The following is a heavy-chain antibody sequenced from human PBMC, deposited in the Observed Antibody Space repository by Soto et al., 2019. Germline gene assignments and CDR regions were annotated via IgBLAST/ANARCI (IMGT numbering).Heavy chain of an antibody. CDR1: GFTFSSYG. CDR3: ARDLGGEAAGTGY. CDR2: IWYDGSNK. V-gene: IGHV3-33*01. J-gene: IGHJ4*02. D-gene: IGHD6-13*01. Sequence: GGSLRLSCAASGFTFSSYGMHWVRQAPGKGLEWVSVIWYDGSNKYYADSVKGRFTISRDNSKNTLYLQMNSLRAEDTAVYYCARDLGGEAAGTGYWGQGTLVTVSS.